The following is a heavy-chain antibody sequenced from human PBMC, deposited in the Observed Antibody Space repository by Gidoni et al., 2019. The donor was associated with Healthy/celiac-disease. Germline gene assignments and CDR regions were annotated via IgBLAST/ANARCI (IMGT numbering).Heavy chain of an antibody. Sequence: QLQLQESGSGLVKPSQTLSLTCAVSGGSISSGGYSWSWIRQPPGKGLEWIGYIYHSGSTYYNPSLKSRVTISVDRSKNQFSLKLSSVTAADTAVYYCARVEHYYGSGSLDYWGQGTLVTVSS. CDR3: ARVEHYYGSGSLDY. V-gene: IGHV4-30-2*01. CDR1: GGSISSGGYS. D-gene: IGHD3-10*01. CDR2: IYHSGST. J-gene: IGHJ4*02.